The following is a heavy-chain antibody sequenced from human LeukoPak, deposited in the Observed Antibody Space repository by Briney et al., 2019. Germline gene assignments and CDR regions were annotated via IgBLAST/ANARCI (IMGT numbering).Heavy chain of an antibody. V-gene: IGHV4-59*01. CDR3: ARIPPPYNWNDEAGYYFDY. J-gene: IGHJ4*02. CDR2: IYYSGST. CDR1: GGSISSYY. Sequence: PSETLSLTCTVSGGSISSYYWSWIRQPPGKGLEWIGYIYYSGSTNYNPSLKSRVTISVDTSKNQFSLKLSSVTAADTAVYYCARIPPPYNWNDEAGYYFDYWGQGTLVTVSS. D-gene: IGHD1-1*01.